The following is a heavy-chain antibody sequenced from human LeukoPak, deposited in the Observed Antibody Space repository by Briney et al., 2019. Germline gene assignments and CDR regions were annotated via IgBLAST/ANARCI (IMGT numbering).Heavy chain of an antibody. CDR2: IKQDGSEK. CDR1: GFTFSSYW. Sequence: GGSLRLSCAASGFTFSSYWTSWVRQAPGKGLEWVANIKQDGSEKYYVDSVKGRLTISRDNAKNSLYLQMNSLRAEDTAVYYCAREWDIVVVPAALNWFDPWGQGTLVTVSS. J-gene: IGHJ5*02. V-gene: IGHV3-7*01. D-gene: IGHD2-2*01. CDR3: AREWDIVVVPAALNWFDP.